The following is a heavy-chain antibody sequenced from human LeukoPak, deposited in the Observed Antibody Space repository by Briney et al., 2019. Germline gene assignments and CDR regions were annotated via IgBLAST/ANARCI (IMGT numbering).Heavy chain of an antibody. Sequence: ASVKVSCKASGYAFTSYAISCVRQAPGQGLEWMGGIIPIFGTANYAQKFQGRVTITADKSTSTAYMELSSLRSEDTAVYYCARVLGGCSGGSCSTFDYWGQGTLVTVSS. D-gene: IGHD2-15*01. J-gene: IGHJ4*02. CDR1: GYAFTSYA. V-gene: IGHV1-69*06. CDR3: ARVLGGCSGGSCSTFDY. CDR2: IIPIFGTA.